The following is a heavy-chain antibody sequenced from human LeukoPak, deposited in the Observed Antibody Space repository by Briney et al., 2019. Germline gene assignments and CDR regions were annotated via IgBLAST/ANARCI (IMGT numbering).Heavy chain of an antibody. CDR3: ARGTVQLERRDAFDI. CDR1: GGSISSGGYY. CDR2: IYYSGST. Sequence: SETLSLTCTVSGGSISSGGYYWSWIRQHPGKGLEWIGYIYYSGSTYYNPSLKSRVTISVDTSKNQFSLKLSSVTAADTAVYYCARGTVQLERRDAFDIWGQGIMVTVSS. V-gene: IGHV4-31*03. D-gene: IGHD1-1*01. J-gene: IGHJ3*02.